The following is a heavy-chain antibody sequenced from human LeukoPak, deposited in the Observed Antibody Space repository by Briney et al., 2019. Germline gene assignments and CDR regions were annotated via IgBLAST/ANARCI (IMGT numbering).Heavy chain of an antibody. V-gene: IGHV3-23*01. CDR1: GFTFSNYA. CDR3: VFSSYGPYLYGINI. D-gene: IGHD2-8*01. CDR2: ISFSGGSI. Sequence: GGSLRLSCAASGFTFSNYAMTWVRQAPGKGLEWVSAISFSGGSIYHADSVKGRFTISRDNAKNSLYLQMNSLRAEDTAFYHCVFSSYGPYLYGINIWGHGTMVTVSS. J-gene: IGHJ3*02.